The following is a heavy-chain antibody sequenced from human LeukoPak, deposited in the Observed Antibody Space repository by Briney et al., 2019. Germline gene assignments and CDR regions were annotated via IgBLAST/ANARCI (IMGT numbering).Heavy chain of an antibody. J-gene: IGHJ4*02. CDR1: GYTFTSYA. V-gene: IGHV1-3*01. Sequence: GASVKVSCKASGYTFTSYAMHWVRQAPGQRLEWKGWINAGNGNTKYSQKFQGRVTITRDTSASTAYMELSSLRSEDTAVYYCARDHNIVAPFDYWGQGTLVTVSS. CDR3: ARDHNIVAPFDY. CDR2: INAGNGNT. D-gene: IGHD5-12*01.